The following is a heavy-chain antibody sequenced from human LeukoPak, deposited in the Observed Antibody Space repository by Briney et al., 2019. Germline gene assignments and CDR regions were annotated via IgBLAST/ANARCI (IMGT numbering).Heavy chain of an antibody. D-gene: IGHD3-22*01. V-gene: IGHV3-64D*06. CDR1: GFTFSSYT. Sequence: GGSLRLSCSASGFTFSSYTLYWVRQAPGKGLEHVSVINKDGGSTYYAGSVKGRFTISRDNSKNTLYLQMSSLRPEDTAVYYCVQEGYYYDSSGSYRYFDHWGPGALVTVSS. CDR2: INKDGGST. J-gene: IGHJ4*02. CDR3: VQEGYYYDSSGSYRYFDH.